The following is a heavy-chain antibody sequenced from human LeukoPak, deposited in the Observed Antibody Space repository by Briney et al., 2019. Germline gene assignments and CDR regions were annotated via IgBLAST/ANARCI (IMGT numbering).Heavy chain of an antibody. CDR2: IYYSGST. CDR3: ARVGTIFYDMDV. CDR1: GGSISSYY. D-gene: IGHD3-9*01. J-gene: IGHJ6*02. Sequence: SETLSLTCTVSGGSISSYYWSWIRQPPGKGLEWIGHIYYSGSTNYNPSLKSRVTISVDTSKNQFSLKLSSVTAADTAEYFCARVGTIFYDMDVWGQGTTVTVSS. V-gene: IGHV4-59*01.